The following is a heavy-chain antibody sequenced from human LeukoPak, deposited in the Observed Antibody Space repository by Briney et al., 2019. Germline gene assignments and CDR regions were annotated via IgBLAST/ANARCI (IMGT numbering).Heavy chain of an antibody. CDR1: GYTFTIYD. V-gene: IGHV1-8*01. Sequence: ASVKVSCTASGYTFTIYDINWVRRAPGQGIEWMGWMNPNSGNTGYAQKFQGRVTMTRNTSISTAYMELSSLRSEDTAVYYCARIDGDSDYWGQGTLVTVSS. J-gene: IGHJ4*02. CDR3: ARIDGDSDY. D-gene: IGHD4-17*01. CDR2: MNPNSGNT.